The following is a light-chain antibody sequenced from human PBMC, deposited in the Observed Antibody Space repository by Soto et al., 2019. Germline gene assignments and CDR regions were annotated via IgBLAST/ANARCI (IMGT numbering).Light chain of an antibody. CDR1: QSIGRF. CDR2: DAS. Sequence: DIQMTQSPSTLSSSVGDRVTITCRASQSIGRFLAWYQHQPGKAPKLLIYDASTLESGVPSRFSGSGSGTEFNLTISSLQSEDFAVYCCQRSNNWPWTFGQGVTV. V-gene: IGKV1-5*01. J-gene: IGKJ1*01. CDR3: QRSNNWPWT.